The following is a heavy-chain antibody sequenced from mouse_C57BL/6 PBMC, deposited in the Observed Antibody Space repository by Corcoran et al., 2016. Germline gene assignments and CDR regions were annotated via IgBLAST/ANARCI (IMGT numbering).Heavy chain of an antibody. CDR2: INTYSGVP. J-gene: IGHJ2*01. D-gene: IGHD2-1*01. CDR1: GYTFTTYG. V-gene: IGHV9-3*01. Sequence: QIQLVQSGPELKKPGETVKISCKASGYTFTTYGMSWVKQAPGKGLKWMGWINTYSGVPTYADDFKGRFAFSLETSASTAYLQINNLKNEDTATHFCAIYYGNYEGFYDYWGQGTTLTVSS. CDR3: AIYYGNYEGFYDY.